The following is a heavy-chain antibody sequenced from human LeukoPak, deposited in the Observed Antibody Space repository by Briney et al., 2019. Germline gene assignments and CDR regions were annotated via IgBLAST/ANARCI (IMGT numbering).Heavy chain of an antibody. D-gene: IGHD1-26*01. CDR3: ARPGGRYASWFDP. J-gene: IGHJ5*02. CDR2: IYPGDSDI. Sequence: GESLKISCKGSGYIFSSYWIAWVRQMPGKGLEWMGIIYPGDSDIRYSPSFQGQVTFSVDKSISTAYLQWGSLKASDTAMYYCARPGGRYASWFDPWGQGTPVTVSS. V-gene: IGHV5-51*01. CDR1: GYIFSSYW.